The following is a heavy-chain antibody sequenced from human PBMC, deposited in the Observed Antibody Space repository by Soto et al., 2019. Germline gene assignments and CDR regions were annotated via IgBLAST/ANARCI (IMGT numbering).Heavy chain of an antibody. V-gene: IGHV4-31*03. CDR1: SGSISIGGYY. CDR2: IYYSGIA. CDR3: ARERVGSTGYSSGWYGNWFDP. J-gene: IGHJ5*02. D-gene: IGHD6-19*01. Sequence: LXLTFTVSSGSISIGGYYWSWIRQHPGKGLEWIGYIYYSGIAYYNPSLKSRVTISVDTSKNQFSLKLSSVTAADTAVYYCARERVGSTGYSSGWYGNWFDPWGQGTLVTVSS.